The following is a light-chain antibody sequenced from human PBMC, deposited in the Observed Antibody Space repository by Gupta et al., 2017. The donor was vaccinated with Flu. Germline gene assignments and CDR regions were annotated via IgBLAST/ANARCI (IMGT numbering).Light chain of an antibody. CDR3: LQHNSEPPS. J-gene: IGKJ2*03. CDR1: HGIGND. V-gene: IGKV1-17*01. CDR2: AAS. Sequence: DIQMTHSPSSLSASIGDRVTITCRASHGIGNDLVWYQQKPGNAPKRLIYAASTVKSGVPSRFSGSGSGIDFTLTISSLQPEDFATYYCLQHNSEPPSFGQGTKLEIK.